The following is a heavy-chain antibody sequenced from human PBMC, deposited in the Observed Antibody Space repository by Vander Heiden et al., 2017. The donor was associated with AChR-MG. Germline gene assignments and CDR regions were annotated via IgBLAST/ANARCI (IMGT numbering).Heavy chain of an antibody. CDR2: ISSSSSYI. D-gene: IGHD6-19*01. Sequence: EVQLVESGGGLVKPGGSLSLSCAASGFTFSGYSMNWVRQAPGKGLEWVSSISSSSSYIYYADSVKGRFTISRDNAKNSLYLQMNSLRAEDTAVDYCARVADRSGWYSPLDYWGQGTLVTVSS. CDR3: ARVADRSGWYSPLDY. CDR1: GFTFSGYS. V-gene: IGHV3-21*01. J-gene: IGHJ4*02.